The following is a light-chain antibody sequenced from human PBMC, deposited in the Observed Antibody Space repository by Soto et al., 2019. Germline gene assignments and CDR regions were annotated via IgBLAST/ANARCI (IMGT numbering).Light chain of an antibody. CDR2: GAS. V-gene: IGKV1-33*01. CDR1: QDISNY. CDR3: QQYDNLPLT. J-gene: IGKJ4*01. Sequence: DLQMTQSPSSLSASVGDRVTITCQASQDISNYLNWYQQKPGKAPKVLIYGASNLETGVPSRFSGSGSGTDFTFTINSLQPEDIATYYCQQYDNLPLTFGGGTRVDIK.